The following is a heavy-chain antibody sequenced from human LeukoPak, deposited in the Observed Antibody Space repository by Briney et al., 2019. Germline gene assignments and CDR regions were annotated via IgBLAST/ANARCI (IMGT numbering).Heavy chain of an antibody. Sequence: SETLSLTCTVSGGSISSGDYYWSWIRQPPGKGLEWIGYIYYSGSTYYNPSLKSRVTISVDTSKNQFSLKLSSVTAADTAVCYCARWFGESWDWFDPWGQGTLVTVSS. J-gene: IGHJ5*02. CDR2: IYYSGST. CDR3: ARWFGESWDWFDP. V-gene: IGHV4-30-4*01. D-gene: IGHD3-10*01. CDR1: GGSISSGDYY.